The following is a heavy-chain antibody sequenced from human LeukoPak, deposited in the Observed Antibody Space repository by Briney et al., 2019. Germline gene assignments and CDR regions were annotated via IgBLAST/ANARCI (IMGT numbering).Heavy chain of an antibody. Sequence: PSETLSLTCTVSGGSISSYYWSWIRQPPGKGLGWIGYIYYSGSTNYNPSLKSRVTITVDTSKNQFSLKLSSVTAADTAVYYCARARSNWDYYFDYWGQGTLVTVSS. V-gene: IGHV4-59*01. CDR2: IYYSGST. CDR3: ARARSNWDYYFDY. CDR1: GGSISSYY. J-gene: IGHJ4*02. D-gene: IGHD1-7*01.